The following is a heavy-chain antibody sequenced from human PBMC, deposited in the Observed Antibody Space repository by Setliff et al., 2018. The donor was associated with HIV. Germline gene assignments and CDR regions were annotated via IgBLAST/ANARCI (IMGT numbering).Heavy chain of an antibody. CDR2: IKQDGSEK. V-gene: IGHV3-7*05. CDR3: ASHFGYCSSTSCEGY. D-gene: IGHD2-2*01. Sequence: PGGSLRLSCAASGFTFSSYWMSWVRQAPGKGLEWVANIKQDGSEKYYVDSVKGRFTISRDNAKNSLYLKMNSLRAEDTAVYYCASHFGYCSSTSCEGYWGQGALVTVSS. J-gene: IGHJ4*02. CDR1: GFTFSSYW.